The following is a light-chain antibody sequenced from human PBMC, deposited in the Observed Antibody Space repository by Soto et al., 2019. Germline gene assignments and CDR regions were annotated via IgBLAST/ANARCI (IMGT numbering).Light chain of an antibody. CDR1: QSVSRNY. J-gene: IGKJ4*01. CDR3: QQYGTSPLT. Sequence: DIVLTQSPGALSLSPGERATLSCRASQSVSRNYLAWYQQKPGQAPKLLIYGASGRATGIPDRFSGSGSGTDFTLTISRLEPEDFAVYYCQQYGTSPLTFGGGTKVDIK. V-gene: IGKV3-20*01. CDR2: GAS.